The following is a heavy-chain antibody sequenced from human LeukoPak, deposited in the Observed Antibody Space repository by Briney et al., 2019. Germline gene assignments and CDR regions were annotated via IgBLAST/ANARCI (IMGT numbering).Heavy chain of an antibody. J-gene: IGHJ4*02. CDR1: GGTFSSYA. Sequence: ASVKVSCKASGGTFSSYAISWVRQAPGQGLEWMGWINPNSGGTNYAQKFQGGVTMTRDTSISTAYMELSRLRSDDTAVYYCARSRYCSGGSCYSAFDYWGQGTLVTVSS. CDR2: INPNSGGT. D-gene: IGHD2-15*01. V-gene: IGHV1-2*02. CDR3: ARSRYCSGGSCYSAFDY.